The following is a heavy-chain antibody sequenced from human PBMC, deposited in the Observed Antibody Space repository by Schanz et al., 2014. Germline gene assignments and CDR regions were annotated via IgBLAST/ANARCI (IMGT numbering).Heavy chain of an antibody. D-gene: IGHD3-9*01. CDR2: IGGSGDST. Sequence: EVQLLESGGGFVQPGGSLRLSCAASGFTFSDYYMTWIRQAPGKGLEWVSGIGGSGDSTHYADSVKGRFTISRDTSKNTLYLLLNSLRAEDTAVYYCAKHVRSLTGNDYWGQGTLVTVSS. J-gene: IGHJ4*02. V-gene: IGHV3-23*01. CDR3: AKHVRSLTGNDY. CDR1: GFTFSDYY.